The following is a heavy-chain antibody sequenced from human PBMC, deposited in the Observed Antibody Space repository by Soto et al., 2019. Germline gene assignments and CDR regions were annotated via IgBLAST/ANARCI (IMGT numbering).Heavy chain of an antibody. CDR3: ARHAVGYDFWSGYTRSIYYYGMDV. CDR2: IYYSGST. V-gene: IGHV4-39*01. D-gene: IGHD3-3*01. Sequence: SETLSVTCTVSGGSISSSSYYWGWIRQPPGKGLEWIGSIYYSGSTYYNPSLKSRVTISVDTSKNQFSLKLSSVTAADTAVYYCARHAVGYDFWSGYTRSIYYYGMDVWGQGTTVSVSS. J-gene: IGHJ6*02. CDR1: GGSISSSSYY.